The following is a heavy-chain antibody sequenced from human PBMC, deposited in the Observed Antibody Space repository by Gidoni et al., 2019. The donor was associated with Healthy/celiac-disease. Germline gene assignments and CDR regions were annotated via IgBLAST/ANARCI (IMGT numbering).Heavy chain of an antibody. D-gene: IGHD3-3*01. CDR3: TTLVRFLEWLGLYYYGMDV. CDR2: IKSKTDGGTT. V-gene: IGHV3-15*01. J-gene: IGHJ6*02. Sequence: EVQLVESGGGLVKPGGSLRLSCAASGFTFSNAWMSWVRQAPGKGLEWVGRIKSKTDGGTTDYAAPVKGRVTISRDDSKNTLYLQMNSLKTDDTAVYYCTTLVRFLEWLGLYYYGMDVWGQGTTVTVSS. CDR1: GFTFSNAW.